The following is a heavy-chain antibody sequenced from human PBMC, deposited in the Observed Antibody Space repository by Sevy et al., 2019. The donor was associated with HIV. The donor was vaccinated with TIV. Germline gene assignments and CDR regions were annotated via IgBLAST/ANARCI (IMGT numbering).Heavy chain of an antibody. D-gene: IGHD5-18*01. CDR3: ACGDKALDRPKFPPIDHYDLDV. J-gene: IGHJ6*02. CDR1: GGTFRQFP. CDR2: IIPIFATV. V-gene: IGHV1-69*13. Sequence: ASVKVAGKASGGTFRQFPISWVRQAPGQGLEWMGGIIPIFATVNYAEKFQGRVTITADESTSTGYMDLSRLRSEDTAIYICACGDKALDRPKFPPIDHYDLDVWGHGTTVTVSS.